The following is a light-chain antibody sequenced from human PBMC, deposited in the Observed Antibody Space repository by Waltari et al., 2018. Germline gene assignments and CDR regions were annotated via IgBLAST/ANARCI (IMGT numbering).Light chain of an antibody. CDR2: RNN. J-gene: IGLJ3*02. Sequence: QSVLTQPPSASGTPWQRVTIFCSGSTSNIGSNYVYWYQHLPGTAPKVLIYRNNQRPSGVPYRFSGSKSDTSASLAISGLRSEDDAHYYCAVWDDSLSGWVFGGGTKVTVL. V-gene: IGLV1-47*01. CDR3: AVWDDSLSGWV. CDR1: TSNIGSNY.